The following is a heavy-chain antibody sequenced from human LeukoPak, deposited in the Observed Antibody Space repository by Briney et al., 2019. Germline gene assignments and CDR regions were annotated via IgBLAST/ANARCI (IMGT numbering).Heavy chain of an antibody. CDR2: IGTAGDT. J-gene: IGHJ4*02. Sequence: GGSLRLSCAASGFTFSSYDMHWVRQATGKGLEWVSAIGTAGDTYYPGSVKGRFTISRENAKNSLYLQMNSLRAGDTAVYYCARAASSSWYWDYWGQGTLVTVSS. CDR3: ARAASSSWYWDY. V-gene: IGHV3-13*01. CDR1: GFTFSSYD. D-gene: IGHD6-13*01.